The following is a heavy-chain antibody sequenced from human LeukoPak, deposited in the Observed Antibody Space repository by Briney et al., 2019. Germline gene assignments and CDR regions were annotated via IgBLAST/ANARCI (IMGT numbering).Heavy chain of an antibody. D-gene: IGHD6-13*01. CDR2: IKEDGSAR. V-gene: IGHV3-7*03. J-gene: IGHJ3*02. CDR3: ARCRGYSSSWARTFDI. Sequence: GGSLRLSCAASGFTFSSYWLSWVRQAPGKGLEWVANIKEDGSARHYVDSVKGRFTISRDNAKKSLYLQMSSLRAEDTAVYYCARCRGYSSSWARTFDIWGQGTMVTVSS. CDR1: GFTFSSYW.